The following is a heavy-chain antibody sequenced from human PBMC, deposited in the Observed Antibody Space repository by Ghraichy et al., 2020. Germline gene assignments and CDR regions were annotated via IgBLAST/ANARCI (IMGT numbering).Heavy chain of an antibody. CDR3: ARDQAGGVEQQPVNSRFYYYYYYMDV. J-gene: IGHJ6*03. V-gene: IGHV4-61*01. CDR1: GGSVSSGSYY. D-gene: IGHD6-13*01. Sequence: SETLSLTCTVSGGSVSSGSYYWSWIRQPPGKGLEWIGYIYYSGSTNYNPSLKSRVTISVDTSKNQFSLKLSSVTAADTAVYYCARDQAGGVEQQPVNSRFYYYYYYMDVWGKGTTVTVSS. CDR2: IYYSGST.